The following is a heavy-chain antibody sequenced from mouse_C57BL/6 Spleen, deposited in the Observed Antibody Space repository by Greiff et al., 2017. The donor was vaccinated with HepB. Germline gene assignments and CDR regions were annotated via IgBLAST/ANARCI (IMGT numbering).Heavy chain of an antibody. CDR3: AREKTAQATSWFAY. CDR2: IYPGSGST. CDR1: GYTFTSYW. V-gene: IGHV1-55*01. J-gene: IGHJ3*01. D-gene: IGHD3-2*02. Sequence: VQLQQSGAELVKPGASVKMSCKASGYTFTSYWITWVKQRPGQGLEWIGDIYPGSGSTNYNEKFKSKATLTVDTSSSTAYMQLSSLTSEDSAVYYCAREKTAQATSWFAYWGQGTLVTVSA.